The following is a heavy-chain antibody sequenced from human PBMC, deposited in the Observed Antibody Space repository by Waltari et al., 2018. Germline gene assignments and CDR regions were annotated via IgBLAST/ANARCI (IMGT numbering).Heavy chain of an antibody. CDR2: LIPLFGTP. CDR1: GGSFGRYA. D-gene: IGHD1-1*01. CDR3: ARRQLGGPLDP. J-gene: IGHJ5*02. Sequence: QVHLVQSGAEVKKPGSSVKVSCKASGGSFGRYAISWVRLAPGQGLEWMGGLIPLFGTPKYAQNFQDRVTITADESTSTVYLELSSLKSEDTALYYCARRQLGGPLDPWGQGTLVTVSS. V-gene: IGHV1-69*12.